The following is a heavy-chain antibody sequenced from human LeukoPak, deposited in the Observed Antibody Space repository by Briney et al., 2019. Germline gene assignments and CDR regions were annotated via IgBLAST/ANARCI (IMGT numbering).Heavy chain of an antibody. V-gene: IGHV3-23*01. D-gene: IGHD6-13*01. Sequence: GGSLRLSCAASGFTFSTYAMSWVRQAPGKGLEWVSVISGSGGSTCYADSVKGRFTISRDNSKNTLYLQMNSLRAEDTAVYYCAKFDPMGNSWYVGYTFDYWGQGTLVTVSS. CDR1: GFTFSTYA. J-gene: IGHJ4*02. CDR3: AKFDPMGNSWYVGYTFDY. CDR2: ISGSGGST.